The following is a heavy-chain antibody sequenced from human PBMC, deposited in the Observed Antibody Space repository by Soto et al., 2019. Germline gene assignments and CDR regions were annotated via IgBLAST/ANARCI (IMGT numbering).Heavy chain of an antibody. D-gene: IGHD3-22*01. J-gene: IGHJ4*02. V-gene: IGHV3-33*01. Sequence: GGSLRLSCAASGFTFSSYGMHWVRQAPGKGLEWVAVIWYDGSNKYYADSVKGRFTISRDNSKNTLYLQMNSLRADDTAVYYCARRGGYYYYDSSGYYFDYWGQGTLVTVSS. CDR2: IWYDGSNK. CDR3: ARRGGYYYYDSSGYYFDY. CDR1: GFTFSSYG.